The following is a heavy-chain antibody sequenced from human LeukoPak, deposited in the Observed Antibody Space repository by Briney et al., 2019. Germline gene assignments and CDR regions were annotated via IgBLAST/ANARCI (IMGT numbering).Heavy chain of an antibody. CDR1: GYTFTSCA. J-gene: IGHJ3*02. D-gene: IGHD3-10*01. V-gene: IGHV1-3*01. Sequence: ASVTVSCKASGYTFTSCAMHWVRQAPGQRLEWMGWINAGNGNTKYSQKFHGRVTITRDTSASTAYMELSSLRSEDTAVYYCARGRLDVLLWFGDAFDIWGQGTMVTVSS. CDR3: ARGRLDVLLWFGDAFDI. CDR2: INAGNGNT.